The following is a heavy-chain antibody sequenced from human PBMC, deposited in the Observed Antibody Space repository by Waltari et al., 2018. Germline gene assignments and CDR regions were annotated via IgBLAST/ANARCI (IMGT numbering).Heavy chain of an antibody. J-gene: IGHJ4*02. D-gene: IGHD2-2*01. V-gene: IGHV3-7*01. CDR2: IKEDGSEQ. Sequence: EVHLAESGGGLVQPGGSLRLSCAASGFTFRSYWMTWVRQGPGKGLEWVAKIKEDGSEQYYLDSVKGRFTISRDNAKSSLNLQMNRLRVEDTAVYYCARVDGAATMPDYWGQGTRVTVSS. CDR3: ARVDGAATMPDY. CDR1: GFTFRSYW.